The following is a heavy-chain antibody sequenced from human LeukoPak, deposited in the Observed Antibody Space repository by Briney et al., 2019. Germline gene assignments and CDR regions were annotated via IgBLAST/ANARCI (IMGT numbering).Heavy chain of an antibody. CDR2: IYYSGST. CDR3: ARDAPNAYYYGSGSS. CDR1: GGSISSSSYY. Sequence: SETLSLTCTVSGGSISSSSYYWGWIRQPPGKGLEWIGSIYYSGSTYYNPSLKSRVTISVDTSKNQSSLKLSSVTAADTAVYHCARDAPNAYYYGSGSSWGQGTLVTVSS. J-gene: IGHJ5*02. V-gene: IGHV4-39*01. D-gene: IGHD3-10*01.